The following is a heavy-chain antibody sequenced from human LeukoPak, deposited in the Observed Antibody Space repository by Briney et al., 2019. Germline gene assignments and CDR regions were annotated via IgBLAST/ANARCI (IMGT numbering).Heavy chain of an antibody. CDR3: ARGPYWDFDY. Sequence: PSETLSLTCAVYGGSFSGYYWSWIRQPPGKGLEWIGEINHSGSTNYNPSLKSRVTISVDTSKNQFSLKLSSVTAADTAVYYCARGPYWDFDYWGQGILVTVSS. V-gene: IGHV4-34*01. D-gene: IGHD2-8*02. J-gene: IGHJ4*02. CDR2: INHSGST. CDR1: GGSFSGYY.